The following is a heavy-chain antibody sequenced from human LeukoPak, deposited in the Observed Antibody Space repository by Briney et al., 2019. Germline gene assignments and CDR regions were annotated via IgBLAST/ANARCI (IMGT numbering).Heavy chain of an antibody. Sequence: PSETLSLICTVSGGSISTYYWSWLRQPVGKGLEWIGHIKTSGSTHYNPSLRSRITMSVDTSKNQFSLNLSSVTAADTAVYYCAKVAKYYYGSETYFFFEDWGQGTLVTVSS. CDR2: IKTSGST. D-gene: IGHD3-10*01. CDR1: GGSISTYY. V-gene: IGHV4-4*07. CDR3: AKVAKYYYGSETYFFFED. J-gene: IGHJ4*02.